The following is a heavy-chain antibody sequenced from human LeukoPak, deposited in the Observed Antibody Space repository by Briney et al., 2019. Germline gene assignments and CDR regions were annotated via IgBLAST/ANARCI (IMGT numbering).Heavy chain of an antibody. V-gene: IGHV1-18*01. J-gene: IGHJ5*02. Sequence: ASVKVSCKASGYTFTSYGISWVRLAPGQGLEWMGWISAYNGNTNYAQKLQGRVTMTTDTSTSTAYMEPRRLRSDDTAVYYCASIIAALGGSWFDPWGQGTLVTVSS. CDR2: ISAYNGNT. D-gene: IGHD6-25*01. CDR1: GYTFTSYG. CDR3: ASIIAALGGSWFDP.